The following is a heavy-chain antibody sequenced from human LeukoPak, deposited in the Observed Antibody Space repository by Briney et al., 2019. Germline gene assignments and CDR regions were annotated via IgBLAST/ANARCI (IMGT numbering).Heavy chain of an antibody. D-gene: IGHD3-16*01. CDR1: GFTFSNAW. Sequence: GGSLRLSCAASGFTFSNAWMSWVRQAPGKGLEWVGRIKSKTDGGATDFAAPVRGRFTISRDDSINTLYLQMNSLETEDTAVYYCARGGWGNAFDIWGQGTMVTVSS. CDR3: ARGGWGNAFDI. CDR2: IKSKTDGGAT. J-gene: IGHJ3*02. V-gene: IGHV3-15*01.